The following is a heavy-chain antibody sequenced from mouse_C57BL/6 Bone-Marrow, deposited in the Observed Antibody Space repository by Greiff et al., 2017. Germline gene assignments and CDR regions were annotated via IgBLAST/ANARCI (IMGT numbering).Heavy chain of an antibody. Sequence: QVQLQQPGAELVQPGASVKLSCKASGYTFTSYWMNLVKQRPGQGLEWIGMIPPNSGSTNYNEKFTSKATLTVDKSSSTAYMQLSSRTSDDSAVYYCALYDYDGWYFDVWGTGTTVTVSS. CDR2: IPPNSGST. J-gene: IGHJ1*03. CDR1: GYTFTSYW. CDR3: ALYDYDGWYFDV. D-gene: IGHD2-4*01. V-gene: IGHV1-64*01.